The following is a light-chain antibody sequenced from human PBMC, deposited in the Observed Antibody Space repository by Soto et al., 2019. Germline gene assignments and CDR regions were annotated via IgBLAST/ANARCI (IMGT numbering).Light chain of an antibody. Sequence: EILLTQPPATLSLSPGGRATLSCRASQNIANYVACYQQKPGQAPRLLIYGSSNRAAGIPARFSGSGAGTDFTLTISMREPEDFAVYYCQQRLNWPRTFGQGTKVEIK. V-gene: IGKV3-11*01. J-gene: IGKJ2*01. CDR2: GSS. CDR1: QNIANY. CDR3: QQRLNWPRT.